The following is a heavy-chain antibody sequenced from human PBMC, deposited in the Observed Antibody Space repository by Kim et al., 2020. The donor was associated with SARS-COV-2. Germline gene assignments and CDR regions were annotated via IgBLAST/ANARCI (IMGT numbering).Heavy chain of an antibody. J-gene: IGHJ4*02. CDR3: ARDHITICGPVYGGGFDY. Sequence: GGSLRLSCAASGFTFSSYWMSWVRQAPGKGLEWVANIKQDGSEKYYVYSVKGRFTISRDNAKNSLYLQMNSLRAEDTAVYYCARDHITICGPVYGGGFDYCGQGTLVTVSS. D-gene: IGHD3-3*01. V-gene: IGHV3-7*01. CDR1: GFTFSSYW. CDR2: IKQDGSEK.